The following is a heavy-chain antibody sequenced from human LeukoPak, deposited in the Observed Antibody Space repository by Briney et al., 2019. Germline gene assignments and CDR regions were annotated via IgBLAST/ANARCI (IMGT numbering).Heavy chain of an antibody. CDR3: AKATVPIVVVAATPE. CDR1: GFSLSSNW. CDR2: IKQEGSEK. J-gene: IGHJ4*02. V-gene: IGHV3-7*03. Sequence: GGSLRLSWAAAGFSLSSNWMGWVRQAAGKGLEWVANIKQEGSEKNYGDSVKGRLCICRDNSNNTLYLQMNSLRAEDTAVYYCAKATVPIVVVAATPEWGQGTLVTVSS. D-gene: IGHD2-15*01.